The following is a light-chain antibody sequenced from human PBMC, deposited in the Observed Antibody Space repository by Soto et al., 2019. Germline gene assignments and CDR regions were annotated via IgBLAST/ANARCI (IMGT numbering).Light chain of an antibody. J-gene: IGKJ1*01. CDR2: GGS. CDR3: QQYSSSRT. CDR1: QSVSSNH. V-gene: IGKV3-20*01. Sequence: DIVLTQSPGTLSLSPGERATLSCRPSQSVSSNHLAWYQQKPGQAPRLLIYGGSSRATGIPVRFSGSGSETDFTLTITRLEPEDFAVYYCQQYSSSRTFGQGTKVDIK.